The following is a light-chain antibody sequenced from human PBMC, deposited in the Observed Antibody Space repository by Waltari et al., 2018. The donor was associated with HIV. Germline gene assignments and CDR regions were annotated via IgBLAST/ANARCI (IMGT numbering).Light chain of an antibody. CDR3: LLSYSGTRPWV. CDR1: TGAVTSGHY. J-gene: IGLJ3*02. V-gene: IGLV7-46*01. Sequence: QAVVTQEPSLTVSPGGTVTHTCGSSTGAVTSGHYPYWFQQKPGQAPRTLIFDTSNKHSWTPARFSGSLLGGKAALTLSGAQPEDEAEYYCLLSYSGTRPWVFGGGTKLTVL. CDR2: DTS.